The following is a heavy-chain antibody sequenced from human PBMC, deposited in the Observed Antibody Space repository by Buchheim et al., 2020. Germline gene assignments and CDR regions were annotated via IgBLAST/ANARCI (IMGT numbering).Heavy chain of an antibody. CDR3: ARSAVDDFWSGYYYPY. V-gene: IGHV4-39*07. CDR1: GGSISTSTFY. Sequence: QLQLQQSGPGLVKSSETLSLICTVSGGSISTSTFYWAWIRQPPGKGLEYIGTIYYSGTTYYNPSLKSRVTMSIDTSKNQFSLKLSSVTAADTAVYYCARSAVDDFWSGYYYPYLGQGTL. D-gene: IGHD3-3*01. J-gene: IGHJ4*02. CDR2: IYYSGTT.